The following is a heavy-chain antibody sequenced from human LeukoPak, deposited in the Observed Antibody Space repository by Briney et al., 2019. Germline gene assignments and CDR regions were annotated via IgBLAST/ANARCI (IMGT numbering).Heavy chain of an antibody. J-gene: IGHJ3*02. CDR2: INPNSGGT. CDR1: GYTFTGYY. D-gene: IGHD6-13*01. V-gene: IGHV1-2*04. CDR3: ARGHYPPGTPNQQLAPVEHDAFDI. Sequence: ASVKVSCKASGYTFTGYYMHWVRQAPGQGLEWMGWINPNSGGTNYAQKFQGWVTMTRDTSISTAYMELSRLRSDDTAVYYCARGHYPPGTPNQQLAPVEHDAFDIWGQGTMVTVSS.